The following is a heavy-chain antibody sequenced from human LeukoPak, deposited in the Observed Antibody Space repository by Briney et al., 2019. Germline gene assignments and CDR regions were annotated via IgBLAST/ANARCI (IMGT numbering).Heavy chain of an antibody. J-gene: IGHJ4*02. CDR2: IRSKANSYAT. D-gene: IGHD6-6*01. CDR1: GFTFSGSA. Sequence: GGSLRLSCAASGFTFSGSAMHWVRQASGKGLEWVGRIRSKANSYATAYAASVKGRFTISRDDSKNTAYLQMNSLKTEDTAVYYCTRHNEVGSSLPFDYWGQGTLVTVSS. CDR3: TRHNEVGSSLPFDY. V-gene: IGHV3-73*01.